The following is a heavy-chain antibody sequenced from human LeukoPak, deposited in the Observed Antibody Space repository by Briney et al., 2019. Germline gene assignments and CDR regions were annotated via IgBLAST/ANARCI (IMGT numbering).Heavy chain of an antibody. D-gene: IGHD2-15*01. CDR2: INTNTGNP. J-gene: IGHJ4*02. CDR3: ARVGGGGYCSDGTCYPTY. CDR1: GYTFTSYG. Sequence: AASVKVSCKASGYTFTSYGISWVRQAPGQGLEWMGWINTNTGNPTYARDFTGRFVFSLDTSVRTAYLQIDSLRPEDTAVYYCARVGGGGYCSDGTCYPTYWGQGTLVTVSS. V-gene: IGHV7-4-1*01.